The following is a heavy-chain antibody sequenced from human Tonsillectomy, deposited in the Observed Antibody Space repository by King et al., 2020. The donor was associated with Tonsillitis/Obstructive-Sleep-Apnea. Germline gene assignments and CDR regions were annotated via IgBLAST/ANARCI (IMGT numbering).Heavy chain of an antibody. CDR1: GFTFSSYT. V-gene: IGHV3-30*04. Sequence: VQLVESGGGVVQPGRSLRLSCAASGFTFSSYTMHWIRQAPGKGLEWVAIISYDGTNKYYPDSEKGRFTISRDNSNNTLYLQMSSLRPEDTAVYYCARDHYADAIGDRIDFWGQGTLVTVSS. CDR3: ARDHYADAIGDRIDF. D-gene: IGHD4-17*01. CDR2: ISYDGTNK. J-gene: IGHJ4*02.